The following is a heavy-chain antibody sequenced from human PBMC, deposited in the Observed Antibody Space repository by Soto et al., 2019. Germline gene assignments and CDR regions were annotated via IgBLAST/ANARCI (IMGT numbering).Heavy chain of an antibody. J-gene: IGHJ4*02. CDR3: ARTKTSSTSFHVDY. D-gene: IGHD2-2*01. CDR2: IYYSGST. CDR1: GGSISSGDYY. Sequence: QVQLQEPGPGLVKPSQTLSLTCTVSGGSISSGDYYWTWIRQHPGKGLEWIGYIYYSGSTKHNPSLKSRITISVDTSKNQFSLKLNSVTAADTAVYYCARTKTSSTSFHVDYWGQGTQVTVSS. V-gene: IGHV4-31*03.